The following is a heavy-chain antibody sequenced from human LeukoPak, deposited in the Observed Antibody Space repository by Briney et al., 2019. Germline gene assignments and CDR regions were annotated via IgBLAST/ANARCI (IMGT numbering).Heavy chain of an antibody. CDR3: ARHRITMVRGVIISSWFDP. CDR1: GGSFSGYY. Sequence: SETLSLTCAVYGGSFSGYYWSWIRQSPGKGLEWIGEINHSGSTNYNPSLKSRVTISVDTSKNQFSLKLSSVTAADTAVYCCARHRITMVRGVIISSWFDPWGQGTLVTVSS. V-gene: IGHV4-34*01. J-gene: IGHJ5*02. CDR2: INHSGST. D-gene: IGHD3-10*01.